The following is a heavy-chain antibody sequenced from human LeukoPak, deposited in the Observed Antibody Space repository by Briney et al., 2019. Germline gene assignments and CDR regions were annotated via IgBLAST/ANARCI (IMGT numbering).Heavy chain of an antibody. V-gene: IGHV1-2*06. CDR2: INPSSGDT. CDR1: GYTFTGYD. J-gene: IGHJ4*02. Sequence: ASVKVSCKASGYTFTGYDLHWVRQAPGQGLEWMGRINPSSGDTNHAQKFQDRVTLTRDTSISTVYMELTGLRSNDTAVYYCARVGLGVSSGYWGQGTLVTVSS. D-gene: IGHD3-22*01. CDR3: ARVGLGVSSGY.